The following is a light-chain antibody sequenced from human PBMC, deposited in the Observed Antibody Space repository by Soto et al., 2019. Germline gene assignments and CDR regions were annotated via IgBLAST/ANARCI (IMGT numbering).Light chain of an antibody. Sequence: QSALSQPPSASGSPGQSVTISCTGSSSDVGGYNFVSWYQHLPGKAPKLMIYEVIQRPSGVPDRFSGSKSGNTASLTVSGLQAEDEADYYCSSYAGSDNFVLFGGGTKLTV. CDR2: EVI. V-gene: IGLV2-8*01. CDR1: SSDVGGYNF. J-gene: IGLJ2*01. CDR3: SSYAGSDNFVL.